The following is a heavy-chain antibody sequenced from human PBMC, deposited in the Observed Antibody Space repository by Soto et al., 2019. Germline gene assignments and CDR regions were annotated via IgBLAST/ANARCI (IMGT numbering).Heavy chain of an antibody. V-gene: IGHV1-18*01. D-gene: IGHD1-1*01. J-gene: IGHJ4*02. CDR3: ARGRYVDY. Sequence: QVHLVQSGAEVKKPGASVKVSCKGSGYAFTTYGITWVRQAPVQGLEWMGWISAHNGNTNYAQKLQGRVTVTRDTSTSTAYMELRSLRSDDTAVYYCARGRYVDYWGQGALVTVSS. CDR1: GYAFTTYG. CDR2: ISAHNGNT.